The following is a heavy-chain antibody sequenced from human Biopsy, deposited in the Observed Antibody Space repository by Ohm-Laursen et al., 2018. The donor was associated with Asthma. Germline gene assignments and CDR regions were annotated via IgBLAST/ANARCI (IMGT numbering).Heavy chain of an antibody. J-gene: IGHJ3*02. CDR2: INAGNGNT. V-gene: IGHV1-3*01. CDR1: GYTFINYA. CDR3: ARTYFDFLTGQVHDAFAM. Sequence: ASVKVSCKASGYTFINYAIHWVRQAPGQRLEWMGWINAGNGNTKYPQKFRGRVTITRDTSASTAYMDLSSLRSEDTAVYYCARTYFDFLTGQVHDAFAMWGQGTMVTVSS. D-gene: IGHD3-9*01.